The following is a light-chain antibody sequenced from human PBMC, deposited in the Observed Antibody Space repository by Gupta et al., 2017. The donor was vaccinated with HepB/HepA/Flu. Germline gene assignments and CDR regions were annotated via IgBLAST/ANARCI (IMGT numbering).Light chain of an antibody. Sequence: QSVLTQAPSMSAAPGQKVTISCSGSTPTVGNNFVSWYQPLPGTAPKLLIYEDNKRPSGIPDRFSGSKSGTSATLGITGLQTGDEADYYCGTWDSSLTAGVFGGGTKLTVL. CDR1: TPTVGNNF. CDR3: GTWDSSLTAGV. CDR2: EDN. J-gene: IGLJ3*02. V-gene: IGLV1-51*02.